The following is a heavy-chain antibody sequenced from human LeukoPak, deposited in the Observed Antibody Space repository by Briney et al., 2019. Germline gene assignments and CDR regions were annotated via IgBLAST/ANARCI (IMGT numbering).Heavy chain of an antibody. Sequence: GESLKISCKGSGYSFTSYWIGWVRQMPGKGLEWMGIIYPGDSDTRYSPSSQGQVTISADKSISTAYLQWSSLKASDTAMYYCARHLTSLGYCSGGSCWYYFDYWGQGTLVTVSS. CDR1: GYSFTSYW. J-gene: IGHJ4*02. CDR3: ARHLTSLGYCSGGSCWYYFDY. V-gene: IGHV5-51*01. CDR2: IYPGDSDT. D-gene: IGHD2-15*01.